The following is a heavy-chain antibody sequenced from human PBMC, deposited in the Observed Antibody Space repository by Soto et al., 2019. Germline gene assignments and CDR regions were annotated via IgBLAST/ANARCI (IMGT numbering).Heavy chain of an antibody. J-gene: IGHJ6*02. CDR2: INPSGGST. CDR1: GYTFTSYY. Sequence: QVQLVQSGAEVKKPGASVKVSCKASGYTFTSYYMHWVRQAPGQGLEWMGIINPSGGSTSYAQKFQGRVTMTRDTSTSTVYMELSSLRSEDTAVYYCARDLISSGWYGGEGRPYYYGMDVWGQGTTVTVSS. D-gene: IGHD6-19*01. CDR3: ARDLISSGWYGGEGRPYYYGMDV. V-gene: IGHV1-46*01.